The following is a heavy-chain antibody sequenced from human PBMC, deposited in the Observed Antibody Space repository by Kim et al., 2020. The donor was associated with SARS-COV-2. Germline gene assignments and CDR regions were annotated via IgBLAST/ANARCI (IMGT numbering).Heavy chain of an antibody. CDR2: IGTAGET. J-gene: IGHJ6*02. D-gene: IGHD3-22*01. CDR3: ARDYYDSSGRNYGMDV. V-gene: IGHV3-13*01. CDR1: GFTFSSYD. Sequence: GGSLRLSCAASGFTFSSYDMHWVRQGSGKGLEWVSGIGTAGETYYPGSVKGRFTISRENAKNSLYLQMNSLRAGDTAVYYCARDYYDSSGRNYGMDVWGQGTTVTVSS.